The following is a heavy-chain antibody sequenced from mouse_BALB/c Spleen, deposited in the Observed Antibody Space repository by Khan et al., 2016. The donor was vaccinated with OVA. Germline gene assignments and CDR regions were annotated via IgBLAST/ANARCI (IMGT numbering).Heavy chain of an antibody. J-gene: IGHJ2*01. D-gene: IGHD1-1*02. V-gene: IGHV1S41*01. CDR1: GYTFTSYW. CDR2: IAPGSGST. Sequence: DLVKPGASVKLSCKASGYTFTSYWINWIKQRPGQGLEWIGRIAPGSGSTYYNEMFKGKATLTVDTSSSTAYIQLSSLSSEDSAVYFCARAMGGKVPFDYWGQGTTLTVSS. CDR3: ARAMGGKVPFDY.